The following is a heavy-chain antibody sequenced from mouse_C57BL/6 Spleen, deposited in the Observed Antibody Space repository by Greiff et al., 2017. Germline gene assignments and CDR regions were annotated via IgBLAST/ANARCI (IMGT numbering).Heavy chain of an antibody. Sequence: QVQLQQSGAELMKPGASVKLSCKATGYTFTGYWIEWVKQRPGHGLEWIGEILPGSGSTNYNEKFKGKATFTADTSSNTAYMPLSSLTTEDSAIYYCARDYYSNYAEHYYAMDYWGQGTSVTVSS. CDR2: ILPGSGST. J-gene: IGHJ4*01. D-gene: IGHD2-5*01. V-gene: IGHV1-9*01. CDR1: GYTFTGYW. CDR3: ARDYYSNYAEHYYAMDY.